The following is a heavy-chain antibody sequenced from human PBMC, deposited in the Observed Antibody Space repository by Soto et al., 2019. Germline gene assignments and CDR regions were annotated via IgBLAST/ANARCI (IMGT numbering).Heavy chain of an antibody. Sequence: CKASAASFTSSEISWVRQAPGQRLEWMGGIIPIFGTASYAQKFQGRVTITADESTSTAYMELSSLRSEDTAVYYCARAMVLVVSNYQSGMDVWGQGT. V-gene: IGHV1-69*01. CDR3: ARAMVLVVSNYQSGMDV. J-gene: IGHJ6*02. D-gene: IGHD3-10*01. CDR2: IIPIFGTA. CDR1: AASFTSSE.